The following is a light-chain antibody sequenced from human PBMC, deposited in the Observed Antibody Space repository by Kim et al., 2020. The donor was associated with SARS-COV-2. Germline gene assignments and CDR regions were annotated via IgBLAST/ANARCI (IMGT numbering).Light chain of an antibody. CDR2: AAS. CDR3: QKCDSAPWT. Sequence: DIQMTQSPSSLSASVGDRVTITCRASQDISNYLAWFPLKPGKAPKLLIYAASALQPGVPSRFSGSGAGTDFTLTVTSLQPEDVATYYCQKCDSAPWTFGQGTKVDIK. J-gene: IGKJ1*01. CDR1: QDISNY. V-gene: IGKV1-27*01.